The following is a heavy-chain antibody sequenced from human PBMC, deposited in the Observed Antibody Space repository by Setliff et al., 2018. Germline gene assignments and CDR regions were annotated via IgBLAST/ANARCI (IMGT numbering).Heavy chain of an antibody. CDR1: GDSIDTDIW. CDR2: IYLGGSP. V-gene: IGHV4-4*02. D-gene: IGHD3-22*01. J-gene: IGHJ4*02. CDR3: ARGLIGYDSSGYWD. Sequence: SETLSLTCTVSGDSIDTDIWWSWVRQSPGKGLEWIGEIYLGGSPTYNPSLKSRVTISIYKSKNQLSLDLTSVTAADTAMYYCARGLIGYDSSGYWDWGQGTLVTVSS.